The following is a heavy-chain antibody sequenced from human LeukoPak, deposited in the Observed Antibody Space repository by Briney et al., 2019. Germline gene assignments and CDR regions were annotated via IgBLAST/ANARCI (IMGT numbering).Heavy chain of an antibody. D-gene: IGHD3-9*01. CDR3: ARSGPHGDYDILTGLWPSHDLDY. J-gene: IGHJ4*02. Sequence: GGSLRLSCAASGFTFSSYWMSWVRQAPGKGLEWVANIKQDGSEKYYVDSVKGRFTISRDNAKNSLYLQMNSLRAEDTAVYYCARSGPHGDYDILTGLWPSHDLDYWGQGTLVTVSS. V-gene: IGHV3-7*01. CDR2: IKQDGSEK. CDR1: GFTFSSYW.